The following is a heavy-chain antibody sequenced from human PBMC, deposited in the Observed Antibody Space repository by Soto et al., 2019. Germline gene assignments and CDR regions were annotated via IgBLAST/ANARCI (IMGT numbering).Heavy chain of an antibody. CDR3: ARGGAAAGTNWFDP. CDR2: INHSGST. Sequence: QVQLQQWGAGLLKPSETLSLTCAVYGGSFSGYYWSWIRQPPGKGLEWIGEINHSGSTNYNPSLKSRVTISVDTSKNQFSLKLSSVTAADTVVYYCARGGAAAGTNWFDPWGQGTLVTVSS. J-gene: IGHJ5*02. CDR1: GGSFSGYY. D-gene: IGHD6-13*01. V-gene: IGHV4-34*01.